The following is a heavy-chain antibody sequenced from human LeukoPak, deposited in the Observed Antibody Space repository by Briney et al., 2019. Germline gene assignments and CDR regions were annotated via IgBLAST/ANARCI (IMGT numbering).Heavy chain of an antibody. CDR3: AREGTYCSGGSCFDY. CDR2: INPNSGGT. Sequence: PSVNVSCTVSGYTFTGSFMTWVRQAPGPGVEWLGWINPNSGGTNYAQKFQGRVTMTRDTSIRTAYMELSRLRSDDTAVYYCAREGTYCSGGSCFDYWGQEPWSPSPQ. V-gene: IGHV1-2*02. J-gene: IGHJ4*01. D-gene: IGHD2-15*01. CDR1: GYTFTGSF.